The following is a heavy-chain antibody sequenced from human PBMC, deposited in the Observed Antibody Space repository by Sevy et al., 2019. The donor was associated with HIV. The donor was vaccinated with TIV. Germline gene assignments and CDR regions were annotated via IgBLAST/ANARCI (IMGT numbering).Heavy chain of an antibody. CDR2: ISFSSNYI. V-gene: IGHV3-21*01. CDR1: GFTFSSYS. CDR3: ERDDIVARDYFDF. Sequence: GGSLRLSCTASGFTFSSYSMNWVRQAPGKGLEWVSSISFSSNYIYYADSVRGRFTISRDNAKNSLYLHMDSLRDEDTALYYCERDDIVARDYFDFWGQGTLVTVSS. D-gene: IGHD2-15*01. J-gene: IGHJ4*02.